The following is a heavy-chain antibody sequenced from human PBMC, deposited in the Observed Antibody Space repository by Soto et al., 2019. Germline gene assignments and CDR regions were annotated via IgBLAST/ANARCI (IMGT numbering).Heavy chain of an antibody. Sequence: EIQLVASGGGLVQPGGSLRLSCAASGFPFNTYWRTWVRQAPGKGLEWVANINQDGSVKYYVDSVKCRCTISRDTAANSLFLQMDSLRVADTALYYCVRDKKGPRTTVNWFDPWGQGTLVTVSS. V-gene: IGHV3-7*03. CDR2: INQDGSVK. CDR3: VRDKKGPRTTVNWFDP. D-gene: IGHD1-1*01. J-gene: IGHJ5*02. CDR1: GFPFNTYW.